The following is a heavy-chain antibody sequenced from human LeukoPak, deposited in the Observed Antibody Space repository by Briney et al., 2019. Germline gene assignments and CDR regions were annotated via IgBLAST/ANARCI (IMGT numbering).Heavy chain of an antibody. D-gene: IGHD3-22*01. V-gene: IGHV3-23*01. CDR3: AKDGSYYYDSSGFDY. Sequence: GGSLRLSCAASGFTFSTYAMSWVRQAPGKGLEWVSAISGSGGSTYYADSVKGRFTISRDNSKNTLYLQMNSLRAEDTAVYYCAKDGSYYYDSSGFDYWGQGTLVTVSS. J-gene: IGHJ4*02. CDR2: ISGSGGST. CDR1: GFTFSTYA.